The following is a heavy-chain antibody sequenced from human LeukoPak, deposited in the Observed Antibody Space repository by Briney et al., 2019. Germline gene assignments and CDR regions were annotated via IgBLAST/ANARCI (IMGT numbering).Heavy chain of an antibody. V-gene: IGHV3-23*01. D-gene: IGHD3-22*01. Sequence: GGSLRLSCAASGFTFSIYAMSWVRPAPGKGLEWVSAISGSGGSTYYADSLKGRFTISRDNSKNTLYLQMNSLRAEDTAVYYCAKDLNLIVVAHGMDVWGQGTTVTVSS. J-gene: IGHJ6*02. CDR1: GFTFSIYA. CDR3: AKDLNLIVVAHGMDV. CDR2: ISGSGGST.